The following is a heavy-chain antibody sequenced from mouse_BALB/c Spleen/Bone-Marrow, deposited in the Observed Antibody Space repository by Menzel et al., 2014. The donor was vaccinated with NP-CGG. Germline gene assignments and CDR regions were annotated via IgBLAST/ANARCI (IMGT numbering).Heavy chain of an antibody. CDR2: INPNNGGT. D-gene: IGHD1-2*01. Sequence: QVQLQQPGADLVKPGTSVKLSCKASGYTFTSHYIYWVKQRPGQGLKWIVEINPNNGGTNFNEKFKSKATLTVDKSSSTAYMQLSSLTSEDSAVYYCTRLSLLRGYFDYWGQGTTLTVSS. V-gene: IGHV1S81*02. CDR3: TRLSLLRGYFDY. J-gene: IGHJ2*01. CDR1: GYTFTSHY.